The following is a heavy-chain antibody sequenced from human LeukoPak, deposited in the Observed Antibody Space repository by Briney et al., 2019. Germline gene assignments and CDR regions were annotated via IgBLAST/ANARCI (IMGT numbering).Heavy chain of an antibody. D-gene: IGHD5-18*01. V-gene: IGHV3-30-3*01. CDR1: GFTFSSYA. Sequence: GRSLRLSCAASGFTFSSYAMHWVRQAPGKGLEWVAVISYDGSNKYYADSVKGRFTISRDNSKNTLYLQMNSLRAEDTAVYYRARDLSSGYSYPCWGQGTLVTVSS. CDR3: ARDLSSGYSYPC. CDR2: ISYDGSNK. J-gene: IGHJ4*02.